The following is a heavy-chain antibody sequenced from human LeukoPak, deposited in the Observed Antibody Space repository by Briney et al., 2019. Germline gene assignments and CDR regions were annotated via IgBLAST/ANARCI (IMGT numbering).Heavy chain of an antibody. D-gene: IGHD3-16*01. V-gene: IGHV3-21*01. CDR3: ARSFDNYYYYHMDV. Sequence: PGGSLRLSCVASGFTFSSYSMNWVRQAPGKGLEWVSSISSSSYIYYADSVKGRFTSSRDNAKNSLYLQMNSLRAEDTAVYYCARSFDNYYYYHMDVWGKGTTVTVSS. J-gene: IGHJ6*04. CDR1: GFTFSSYS. CDR2: ISSSSYI.